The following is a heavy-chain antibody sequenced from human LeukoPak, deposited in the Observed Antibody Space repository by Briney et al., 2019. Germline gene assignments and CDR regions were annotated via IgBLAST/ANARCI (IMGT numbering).Heavy chain of an antibody. J-gene: IGHJ4*02. CDR1: GYTFTGYY. D-gene: IGHD6-13*01. CDR2: ISAYNGNT. Sequence: ASVKVSCKASGYTFTGYYMHWVRQAPGQGLEWMGWISAYNGNTNYAQKLQGRVTMTTDTSTSTAYMELRSLRSDDTAVYYCERVQQLGPFDYWGQGTLVTVSS. CDR3: ERVQQLGPFDY. V-gene: IGHV1-18*04.